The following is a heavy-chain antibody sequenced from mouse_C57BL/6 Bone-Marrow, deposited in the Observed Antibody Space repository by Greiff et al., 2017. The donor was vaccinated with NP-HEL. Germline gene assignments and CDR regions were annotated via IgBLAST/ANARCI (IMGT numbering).Heavy chain of an antibody. D-gene: IGHD2-4*01. CDR2: IDPSDSET. V-gene: IGHV1-52*01. CDR1: GYTFTSYW. CDR3: ARDYDSSLSY. Sequence: QVQLQQPGAELVRPGSSVKLSCKASGYTFTSYWMHWVKQRPIQGLEWIGNIDPSDSETHYNQKFKDKATLTVDKSSSTAYMQLSSLTSEDSAVYYCARDYDSSLSYWGQGTLVTVSA. J-gene: IGHJ3*01.